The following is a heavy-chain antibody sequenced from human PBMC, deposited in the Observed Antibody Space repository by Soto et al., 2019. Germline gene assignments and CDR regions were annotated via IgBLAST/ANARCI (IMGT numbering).Heavy chain of an antibody. J-gene: IGHJ4*02. CDR1: GGSISSSSYY. CDR3: ARQVIGIAAAGTFDY. CDR2: IYYSGST. Sequence: SETLSLTCTVSGGSISSSSYYWGWIRQPPGKGLEWIGSIYYSGSTYYNPSLKSRATISVDTSKNQFSLKLSSVTAADTAVYYCARQVIGIAAAGTFDYWGQGTLVTVSS. D-gene: IGHD6-13*01. V-gene: IGHV4-39*01.